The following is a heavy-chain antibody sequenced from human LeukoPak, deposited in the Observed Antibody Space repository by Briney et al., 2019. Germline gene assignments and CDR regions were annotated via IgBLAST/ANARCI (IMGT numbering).Heavy chain of an antibody. CDR3: AKSNGVWESTLYFDY. J-gene: IGHJ4*02. Sequence: KLGASLQISCKGSGYSFTSYWIGWVRQLPGKGLEWMGIIYPGDSDTRYSPSFQGQVTISADKSINTAYLQWNSLKASDTAIYYCAKSNGVWESTLYFDYWGQGTLVTVSS. CDR2: IYPGDSDT. D-gene: IGHD2-8*01. CDR1: GYSFTSYW. V-gene: IGHV5-51*01.